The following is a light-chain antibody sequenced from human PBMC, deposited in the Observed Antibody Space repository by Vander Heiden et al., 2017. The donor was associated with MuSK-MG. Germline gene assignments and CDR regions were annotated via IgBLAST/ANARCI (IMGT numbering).Light chain of an antibody. CDR3: QQYSDSPST. CDR1: QRVGGNS. J-gene: IGKJ3*01. Sequence: EIVLTQSPATLSLSPGERATLSCRASQRVGGNSLAWYQQKPGQAPRLLMYLTSTRATGVPDRFSGSGSGTDFTLTISRLEPEDFTVYYCQQYSDSPSTFGPGTKVDIK. V-gene: IGKV3-20*01. CDR2: LTS.